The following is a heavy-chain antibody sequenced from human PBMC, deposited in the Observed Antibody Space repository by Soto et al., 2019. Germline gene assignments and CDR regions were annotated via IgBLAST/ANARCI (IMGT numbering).Heavy chain of an antibody. CDR2: IIPIFGTA. V-gene: IGHV1-69*13. Sequence: SVKVSCKASGGTFSSYAISWVRQAPGQGLEWMGGIIPIFGTANYAQKFQGRVTITADESTSTAYMELSSLRSEDTAVYYCAREATLVRATCWFDPWGQGTLVTVSS. D-gene: IGHD1-26*01. CDR3: AREATLVRATCWFDP. J-gene: IGHJ5*02. CDR1: GGTFSSYA.